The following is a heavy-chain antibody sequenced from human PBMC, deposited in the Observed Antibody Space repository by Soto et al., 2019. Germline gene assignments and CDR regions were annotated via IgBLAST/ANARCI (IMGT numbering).Heavy chain of an antibody. V-gene: IGHV3-74*01. CDR2: INSDGSST. CDR3: AREIFY. J-gene: IGHJ4*02. CDR1: GFTVCNYW. D-gene: IGHD2-15*01. Sequence: WGSLRLSCAASGFTVCNYWMHWVRQTPGKGLVWVSRINSDGSSTSYADSVKGRFTISRDNAKNTLYLQMNSLRAEDTAVYYCAREIFYWGQGTLVTVSS.